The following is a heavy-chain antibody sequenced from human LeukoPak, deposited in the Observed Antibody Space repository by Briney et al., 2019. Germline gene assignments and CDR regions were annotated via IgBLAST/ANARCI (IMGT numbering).Heavy chain of an antibody. Sequence: SETLSLTCTVSGYSISSGYYWGWIRQPPGKGLEWIGSIYHSGSTYYNPSLKSRVTISVDTSKNQFSLKLSSVTAADTAVYYCARDLDREHKTGYSQHWFDPWGQGTLVTVSS. J-gene: IGHJ5*02. CDR1: GYSISSGYY. CDR3: ARDLDREHKTGYSQHWFDP. CDR2: IYHSGST. V-gene: IGHV4-38-2*02. D-gene: IGHD6-13*01.